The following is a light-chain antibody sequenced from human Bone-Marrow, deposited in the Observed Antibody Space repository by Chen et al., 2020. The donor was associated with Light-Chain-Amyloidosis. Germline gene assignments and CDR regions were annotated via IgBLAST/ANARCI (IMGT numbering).Light chain of an antibody. Sequence: SYELTQPPSVSVSPGQTARITCSGDVLANRYSRWFQQKPGQAPVLVIYKDTERPSGIPERFSGSSSGTIVTLTITGAQVEDEADYYCYSAVDNNLWVFGGGTKLTVL. CDR2: KDT. CDR3: YSAVDNNLWV. J-gene: IGLJ3*02. CDR1: VLANRY. V-gene: IGLV3-27*01.